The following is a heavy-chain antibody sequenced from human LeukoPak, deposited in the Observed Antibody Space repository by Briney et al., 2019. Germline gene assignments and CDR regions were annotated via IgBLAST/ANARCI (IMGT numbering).Heavy chain of an antibody. Sequence: ASVKVSCKASGYTFTSYDINWVRQATGQGLEWMGWMNPNSGNTGYAQKFQGRVTMTRNTSISTAYMELNSLRAEDTAVYYCAREVTLDDDYYYYYGMDVWGQGTTVTVSS. J-gene: IGHJ6*02. CDR2: MNPNSGNT. CDR3: AREVTLDDDYYYYYGMDV. D-gene: IGHD1-1*01. V-gene: IGHV1-8*01. CDR1: GYTFTSYD.